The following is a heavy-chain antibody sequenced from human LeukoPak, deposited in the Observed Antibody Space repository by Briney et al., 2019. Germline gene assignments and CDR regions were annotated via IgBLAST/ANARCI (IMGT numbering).Heavy chain of an antibody. V-gene: IGHV3-21*01. Sequence: GGSLRLSCAASGFTFSSYSMNWVRQAQGQGLEWVSSISSGSTYISYADSVKGRFTISRDNAKNSLYLQMNSLRAEDTAVYYCARHDDYSRAFDIWGQGTMVTVSS. D-gene: IGHD4-11*01. J-gene: IGHJ3*02. CDR1: GFTFSSYS. CDR3: ARHDDYSRAFDI. CDR2: ISSGSTYI.